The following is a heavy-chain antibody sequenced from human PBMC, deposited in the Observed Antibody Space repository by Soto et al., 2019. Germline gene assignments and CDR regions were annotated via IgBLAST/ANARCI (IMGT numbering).Heavy chain of an antibody. Sequence: QVQLVQSGAEVKKPGASVKVSCKASGYIFTSYGINWVRQAPGQGLEWMGWISGYNGNANYAQKFQGRVALTTDTSTRTVYMALRSLRSDDTAVYYCTRARDMDVWGQGTTVTVSS. CDR2: ISGYNGNA. V-gene: IGHV1-18*01. CDR1: GYIFTSYG. J-gene: IGHJ6*02. CDR3: TRARDMDV.